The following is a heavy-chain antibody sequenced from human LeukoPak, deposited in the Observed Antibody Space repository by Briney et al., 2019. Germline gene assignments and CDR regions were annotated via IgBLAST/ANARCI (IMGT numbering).Heavy chain of an antibody. V-gene: IGHV5-51*01. CDR1: GYSFTSYW. CDR3: ARSPVYYDILTGYYKHYYYYYMDV. J-gene: IGHJ6*03. Sequence: GESLKISCKGSGYSFTSYWIGWVRQMPGKGLEWVGIIYPGDSDTRYSPSFQGQVTISADKSISTAYLQWSSLKASDTAMYYCARSPVYYDILTGYYKHYYYYYMDVWGKGTTVTVSS. CDR2: IYPGDSDT. D-gene: IGHD3-9*01.